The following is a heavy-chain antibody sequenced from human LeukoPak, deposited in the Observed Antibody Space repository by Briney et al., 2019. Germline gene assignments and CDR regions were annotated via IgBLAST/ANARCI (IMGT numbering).Heavy chain of an antibody. D-gene: IGHD6-19*01. V-gene: IGHV3-23*01. CDR1: GFTFSSYA. Sequence: GGSLRLSCAASGFTFSSYAMSWVRQAPGKGLEWVSAISGSGGSTYYADSVKGRSTISRDNSKNTLYLQMNSLRAEDTAVYYCATSIAVAGVYYYYGMDVWGQGTTVTVSS. CDR2: ISGSGGST. J-gene: IGHJ6*02. CDR3: ATSIAVAGVYYYYGMDV.